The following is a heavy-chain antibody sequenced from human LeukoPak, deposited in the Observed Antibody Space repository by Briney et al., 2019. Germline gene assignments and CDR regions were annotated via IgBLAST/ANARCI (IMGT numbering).Heavy chain of an antibody. V-gene: IGHV4-59*01. J-gene: IGHJ4*02. CDR2: IYCSGST. D-gene: IGHD4-17*01. CDR3: ARYGDYEPLFDY. CDR1: GGSISSYY. Sequence: SETLSLTCTVSGGSISSYYWSWIRQPPGKGLEWIGYIYCSGSTNYNPSLKSRVTISVDTSKNQFSLKLSSVTAADTAVYYCARYGDYEPLFDYWGQGTLVTVSS.